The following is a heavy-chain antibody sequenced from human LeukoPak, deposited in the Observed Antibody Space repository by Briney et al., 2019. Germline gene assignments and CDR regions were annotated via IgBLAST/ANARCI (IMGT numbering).Heavy chain of an antibody. J-gene: IGHJ4*02. D-gene: IGHD3-10*01. Sequence: GRSLRLSCAASGLIFSDYGMHWVRQAPGKGLEGVAVIWYDGSKNSYADSVKRRFTISRDNTKNTLYLQMNSLRPDDTAVYYCTRDIKSVYFDFWGQGTLVTVSS. CDR1: GLIFSDYG. CDR3: TRDIKSVYFDF. CDR2: IWYDGSKN. V-gene: IGHV3-33*01.